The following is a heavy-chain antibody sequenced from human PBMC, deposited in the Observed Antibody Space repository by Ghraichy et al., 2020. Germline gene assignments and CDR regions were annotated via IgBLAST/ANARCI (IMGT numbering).Heavy chain of an antibody. CDR3: AKDGTVRCSGGSCYSGFCVY. CDR1: GFTFSSYG. D-gene: IGHD2-15*01. Sequence: GGSLRLSCAASGFTFSSYGMHWVRQAPGKGLEWVAFIRYDGSNKYYADSVKGRFTISRDNSKNTLYLQMNSLRAEDTAVYYCAKDGTVRCSGGSCYSGFCVYWGQGTLVTVSS. CDR2: IRYDGSNK. J-gene: IGHJ4*02. V-gene: IGHV3-30*02.